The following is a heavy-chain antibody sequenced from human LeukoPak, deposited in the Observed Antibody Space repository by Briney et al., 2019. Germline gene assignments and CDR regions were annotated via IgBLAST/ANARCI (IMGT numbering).Heavy chain of an antibody. Sequence: PSETLSLTCAVYGGSFSGYYWSWIRQPPGKGLEWIGEINHSGSTNYNPSLKSRVTISVDTSKNQFSLKLSSVTAADTAVYYCARGGWPNWLDPWGQGTLVTVSS. V-gene: IGHV4-34*01. CDR3: ARGGWPNWLDP. J-gene: IGHJ5*02. D-gene: IGHD2-15*01. CDR2: INHSGST. CDR1: GGSFSGYY.